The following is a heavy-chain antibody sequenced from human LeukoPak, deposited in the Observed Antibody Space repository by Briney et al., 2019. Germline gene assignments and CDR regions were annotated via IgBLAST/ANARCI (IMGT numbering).Heavy chain of an antibody. J-gene: IGHJ6*03. D-gene: IGHD6-6*01. Sequence: PGGSLRLSCAASGFTFSNAWMSWVRQAPGKGLEWVGRIKSKTDGGTTDYAAPVKGRFTISRDDSKNTLYLQMNSLKTEDTAVYYCTTAAARPGYYYMDVWGKGTTVTVSS. V-gene: IGHV3-15*01. CDR1: GFTFSNAW. CDR3: TTAAARPGYYYMDV. CDR2: IKSKTDGGTT.